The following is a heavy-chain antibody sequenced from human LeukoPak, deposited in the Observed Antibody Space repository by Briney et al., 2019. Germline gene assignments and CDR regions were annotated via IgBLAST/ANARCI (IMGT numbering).Heavy chain of an antibody. CDR2: INSDGSSI. J-gene: IGHJ4*02. Sequence: GGSLRLSCAASGFTFSSYWMHWVRQAPGKGLVWVSRINSDGSSINYADSVKGRFTISRDNAKNTLYLQMNSLRVEDAAVYYCARASSTSCYYWGQGTLVTVSS. V-gene: IGHV3-74*01. CDR3: ARASSTSCYY. D-gene: IGHD2-2*01. CDR1: GFTFSSYW.